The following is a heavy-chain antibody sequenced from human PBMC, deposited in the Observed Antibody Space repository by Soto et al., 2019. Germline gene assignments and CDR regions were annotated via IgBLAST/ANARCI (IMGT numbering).Heavy chain of an antibody. J-gene: IGHJ4*02. D-gene: IGHD3-3*01. V-gene: IGHV4-59*01. CDR2: IYYSGST. CDR3: ARVFSGFWSGYYTDY. CDR1: GGSISSYY. Sequence: SETLSLTCTVSGGSISSYYWSWIRQPPGKGLEWIGYIYYSGSTNYNPSLKSRVTISVDTSKNQFSLKLSSVTAADTAVYYCARVFSGFWSGYYTDYWGQGTLVTVSS.